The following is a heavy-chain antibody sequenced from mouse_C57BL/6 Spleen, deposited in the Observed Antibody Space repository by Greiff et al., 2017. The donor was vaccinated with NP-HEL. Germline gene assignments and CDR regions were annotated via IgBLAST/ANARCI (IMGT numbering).Heavy chain of an antibody. V-gene: IGHV1-61*01. CDR2: IYPSDSET. CDR1: GYTFTSYW. Sequence: VQLQQPGAELVRPGSSVKLSCKASGYTFTSYWMDWVKQRPGQGLEWIGNIYPSDSETHYNQKFKDKATLTVDKSSSTAYMQLSSLTSEDSAVYYCAREGAYDYDPAWFAYWGQGTLVTVSA. CDR3: AREGAYDYDPAWFAY. J-gene: IGHJ3*01. D-gene: IGHD2-4*01.